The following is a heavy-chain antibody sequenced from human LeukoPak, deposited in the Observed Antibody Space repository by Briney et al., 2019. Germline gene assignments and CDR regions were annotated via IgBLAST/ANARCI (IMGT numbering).Heavy chain of an antibody. V-gene: IGHV3-30*04. D-gene: IGHD2-2*01. CDR1: GFTFSSYT. Sequence: GGSLRLSCAASGFTFSSYTTTWVRQAPGKGLEWVAVISYDGSNKYYADSVKGRFTISRDNSKNTLYLQMNSLRAEDTAVYYCARGCARTSCYGDYFDYWGQGTLVTVSS. CDR3: ARGCARTSCYGDYFDY. J-gene: IGHJ4*02. CDR2: ISYDGSNK.